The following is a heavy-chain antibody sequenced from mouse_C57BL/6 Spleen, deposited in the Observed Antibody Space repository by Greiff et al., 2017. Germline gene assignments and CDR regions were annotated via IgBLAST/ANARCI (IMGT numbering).Heavy chain of an antibody. CDR2: IYPGSGST. V-gene: IGHV1-55*01. CDR3: ARGCAGNWYFDV. J-gene: IGHJ1*03. Sequence: QVQLQQPGAELVKPGASVKMSCKASGYTFTSYWITWVKQRPGQGLEWIGDIYPGSGSTNYNEKFKSKATLTVDTSSSTAYMQLSSLTSEDSAVYYCARGCAGNWYFDVWGTGTTVTVSS. CDR1: GYTFTSYW.